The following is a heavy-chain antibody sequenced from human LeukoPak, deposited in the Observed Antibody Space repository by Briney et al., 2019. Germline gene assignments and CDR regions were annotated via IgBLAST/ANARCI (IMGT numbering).Heavy chain of an antibody. Sequence: ASAKVSCKVSGYTLTELPMHWVRQAPGKGLEWMGGFDPEDGETIYAQKFQGRVTMTEDTSTDTAYMELSSLRSEDTAVYYCARDHNGDYYDSSGTIDAFDIWGQGTMVTVSS. D-gene: IGHD3-22*01. CDR2: FDPEDGET. CDR1: GYTLTELP. J-gene: IGHJ3*02. CDR3: ARDHNGDYYDSSGTIDAFDI. V-gene: IGHV1-24*01.